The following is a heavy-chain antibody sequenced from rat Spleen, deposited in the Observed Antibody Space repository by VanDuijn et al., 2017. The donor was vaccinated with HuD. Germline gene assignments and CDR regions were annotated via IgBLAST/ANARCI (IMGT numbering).Heavy chain of an antibody. CDR1: GFTFSDYY. Sequence: EVQLVESDGGLVQPGRSLKLSCAASGFTFSDYYMAWVRQAPTKGLEWVATISYDGSSTYYRDSVKGRFTTSRDNAKSTLYLQMDSLRSEDTATYYCATDGGNWGQGVMVTVSS. V-gene: IGHV5-29*01. J-gene: IGHJ2*01. CDR3: ATDGGN. D-gene: IGHD1-12*02. CDR2: ISYDGSST.